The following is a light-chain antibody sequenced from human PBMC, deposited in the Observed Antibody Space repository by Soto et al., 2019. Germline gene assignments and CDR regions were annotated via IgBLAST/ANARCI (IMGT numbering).Light chain of an antibody. Sequence: QSALTQPASVSGSPGQSITISCTGTNSDMGGYNYVSWCQQHPGKAPKLMIYDVSNRPSGVSYRFSGSKSGNTASLTISGLQAEDEADYYCSSYTSRSTLGVFGGGTKLTVL. V-gene: IGLV2-14*03. CDR2: DVS. J-gene: IGLJ2*01. CDR3: SSYTSRSTLGV. CDR1: NSDMGGYNY.